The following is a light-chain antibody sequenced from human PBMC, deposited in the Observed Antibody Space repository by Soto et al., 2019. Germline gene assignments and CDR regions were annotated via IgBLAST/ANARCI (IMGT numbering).Light chain of an antibody. V-gene: IGLV2-8*01. CDR3: SSYANNNNMRV. CDR2: EVT. J-gene: IGLJ1*01. CDR1: SSDVGGYNY. Sequence: QSVLTQPPSASGSPGQSVSISCTGTSSDVGGYNYVSWYKQRPGKVPKVIIYEVTKRPSGVPDRFSGSKSGNTASLTVSGLQAEDEAYYFCSSYANNNNMRVCGTGTKLTVL.